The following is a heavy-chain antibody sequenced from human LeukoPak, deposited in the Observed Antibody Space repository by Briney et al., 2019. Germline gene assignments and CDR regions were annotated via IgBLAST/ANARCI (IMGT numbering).Heavy chain of an antibody. CDR3: ATTLGHCSSTSCHNWFDP. J-gene: IGHJ5*02. Sequence: ASVKVSCKVSGYTLTELSMHWVRQAPGKGLEWMGGFDPEDGETIYAQKFQGRVTMTEDTSTDTAYMELSSLRSEDTAVYYCATTLGHCSSTSCHNWFDPWGQGTLVTVSS. V-gene: IGHV1-24*01. CDR1: GYTLTELS. D-gene: IGHD2-2*01. CDR2: FDPEDGET.